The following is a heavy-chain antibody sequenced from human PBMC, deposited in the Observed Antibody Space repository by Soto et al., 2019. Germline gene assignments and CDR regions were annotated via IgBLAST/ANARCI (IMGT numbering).Heavy chain of an antibody. D-gene: IGHD2-15*01. CDR1: GFTFSNAW. CDR2: IKSKTDGGTT. Sequence: GGSLRLSCAASGFTFSNAWMSWVRQAPGKGLEWVGRIKSKTDGGTTDYAAPVKGRFTISREDSKNTLYLQMNSLKTEDTAVYYCEGSYCSGGSCYGGRGFYYYYYMDVWGKGTTVTVSS. CDR3: EGSYCSGGSCYGGRGFYYYYYMDV. V-gene: IGHV3-15*01. J-gene: IGHJ6*03.